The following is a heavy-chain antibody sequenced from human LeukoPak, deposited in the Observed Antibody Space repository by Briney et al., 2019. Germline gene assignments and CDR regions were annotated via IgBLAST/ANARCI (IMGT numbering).Heavy chain of an antibody. Sequence: GGSLRLSCAATGFTVSSNYMSWVRQAPGKGLEWVSVIYSGGSTYYADSVKGRFTISRDNSKNTLYLQMNSLRAEDTAVYYCASAGSWWLRLFDYWGQGTLVTVSS. CDR2: IYSGGST. D-gene: IGHD5-12*01. J-gene: IGHJ4*02. V-gene: IGHV3-66*01. CDR3: ASAGSWWLRLFDY. CDR1: GFTVSSNY.